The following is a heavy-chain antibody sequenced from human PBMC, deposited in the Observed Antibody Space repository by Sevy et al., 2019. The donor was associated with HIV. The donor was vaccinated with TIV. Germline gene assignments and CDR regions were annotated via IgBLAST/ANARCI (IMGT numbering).Heavy chain of an antibody. CDR3: AKDFTGFYGMDV. V-gene: IGHV3-7*01. CDR2: IKQDGSEK. CDR1: GFSFSWYW. D-gene: IGHD3-9*01. Sequence: GGSLRLSCAASGFSFSWYWMSGVRQTPEKGLEWVANIKQDGSEKNYVDSVKGRFTISRDRSKNTLYLQMNILRIEDTAVYYCAKDFTGFYGMDVWGQGTTVTVSS. J-gene: IGHJ6*02.